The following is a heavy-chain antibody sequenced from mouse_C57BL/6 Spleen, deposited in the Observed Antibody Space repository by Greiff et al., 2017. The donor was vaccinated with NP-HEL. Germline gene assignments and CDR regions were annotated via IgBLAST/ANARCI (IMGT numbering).Heavy chain of an antibody. CDR3: ARDGGLTEGFAY. Sequence: EVKLMESGGGLVKPGGSLKLSCAASGFTFSSYAMSWVRQTPEKRLEWVATISDGGSYTYYPDNVKGRFTISRDNAKNNLYLQMSHLKSEDTAMYYCARDGGLTEGFAYWGQGTLVTVSA. V-gene: IGHV5-4*01. D-gene: IGHD6-2*01. J-gene: IGHJ3*01. CDR1: GFTFSSYA. CDR2: ISDGGSYT.